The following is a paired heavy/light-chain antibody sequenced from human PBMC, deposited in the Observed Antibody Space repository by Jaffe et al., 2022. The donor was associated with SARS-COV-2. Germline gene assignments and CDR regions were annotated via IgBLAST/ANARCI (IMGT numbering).Heavy chain of an antibody. J-gene: IGHJ5*02. V-gene: IGHV5-51*01. Sequence: EVQLVQSGAEVKKPGESLKISCKGSGYSFTSYWIVWVRQMPGKGLEWMGIINPADSDYRENPSFRSQVTMSVDKSINTAYLQWGSLKASDTAVYYCARLSGYYDSRGYSMNWFDPWGQGTLVTVSS. CDR2: INPADSDY. CDR1: GYSFTSYW. D-gene: IGHD3-22*01. CDR3: ARLSGYYDSRGYSMNWFDP.
Light chain of an antibody. CDR3: QQSYVTPYT. J-gene: IGKJ2*01. CDR2: AVS. Sequence: IQMTQSPSSLSASVGDRVTITCRASQSINNYLNWYQQKPGKAPNLLIYAVSTLQSGVPSRFSGSGTVTDFTLTINSLQPEDFATYYCQQSYVTPYTFGQGTKLEIK. V-gene: IGKV1-39*01. CDR1: QSINNY.